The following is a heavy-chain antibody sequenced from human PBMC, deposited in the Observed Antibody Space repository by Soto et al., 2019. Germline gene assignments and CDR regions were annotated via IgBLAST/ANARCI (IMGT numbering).Heavy chain of an antibody. CDR1: GGTFSRYA. CDR2: IIPIFGTA. CDR3: ARDGRWLHLGDYYYYYGMDV. V-gene: IGHV1-69*01. Sequence: QVQLVQSGAEVKKPGSSVKVSCKASGGTFSRYAISWVRQAPGQGLEWMGGIIPIFGTANYAQKFQGRVTITADESTSTAYMELSSLRSEDTAVYYCARDGRWLHLGDYYYYYGMDVWGQGTTVTVSS. J-gene: IGHJ6*02. D-gene: IGHD5-12*01.